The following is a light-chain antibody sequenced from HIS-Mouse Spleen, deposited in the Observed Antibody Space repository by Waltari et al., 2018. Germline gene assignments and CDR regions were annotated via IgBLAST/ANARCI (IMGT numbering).Light chain of an antibody. V-gene: IGKV2-28*01. CDR2: LGS. CDR3: MQALQTPFT. CDR1: QSLLHSNGYNY. Sequence: DIVMTQSPLSLPVTPGEPASISCRSSQSLLHSNGYNYLDWYLQKPGQSPKLLIYLGSNRASGVPDRFSGSGSGTDFTLKISRVEAEDFGVYYCMQALQTPFTFGPGTKVDIK. J-gene: IGKJ3*01.